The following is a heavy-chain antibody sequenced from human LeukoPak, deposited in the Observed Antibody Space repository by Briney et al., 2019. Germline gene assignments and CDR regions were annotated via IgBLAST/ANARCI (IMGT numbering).Heavy chain of an antibody. CDR1: GYTFTGYY. V-gene: IGHV1-18*04. Sequence: ASVKVSCKASGYTFTGYYMHWVRQAPGQGLEWMGWISAYNGNTNYAQKLQGRVTMTTDTSTSTAYMELRSLRSDDTAVYYCARASIAAAGPNYYYYMDVWGKGTTVTVSS. D-gene: IGHD6-13*01. J-gene: IGHJ6*03. CDR3: ARASIAAAGPNYYYYMDV. CDR2: ISAYNGNT.